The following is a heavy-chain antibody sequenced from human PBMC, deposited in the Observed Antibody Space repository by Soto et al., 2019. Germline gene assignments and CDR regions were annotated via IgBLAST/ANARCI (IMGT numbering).Heavy chain of an antibody. J-gene: IGHJ4*02. Sequence: QVQLVQSGAEVKKPGASVKVSCNASGYTFSSYAISWVRQAPGQGLQWMGWISAYNGNTNYAQNFKGRVTMTTDTCTSTAYMELRSLRSDDTAGYYCARDRRVYYDSSGYYWVYWGQGTLVTVSS. CDR2: ISAYNGNT. V-gene: IGHV1-18*01. CDR1: GYTFSSYA. D-gene: IGHD3-22*01. CDR3: ARDRRVYYDSSGYYWVY.